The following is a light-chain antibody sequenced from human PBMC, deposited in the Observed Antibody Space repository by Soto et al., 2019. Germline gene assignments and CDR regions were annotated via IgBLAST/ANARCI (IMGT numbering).Light chain of an antibody. V-gene: IGKV1-5*01. CDR3: QQLNSYPRT. CDR1: ESIDNW. Sequence: DIKMTQSPSTLSASVGDTVTITCRASESIDNWLAWYQQKPGKAPKLLIFAASTLIRGVPSRFSGRGSGTEFTLTISSLQVDDFATYYCQQLNSYPRTFGQGTKVDI. J-gene: IGKJ1*01. CDR2: AAS.